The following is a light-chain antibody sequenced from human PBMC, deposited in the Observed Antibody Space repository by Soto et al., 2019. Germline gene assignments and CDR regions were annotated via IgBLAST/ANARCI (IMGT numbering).Light chain of an antibody. CDR3: QQYDDYPLT. J-gene: IGKJ4*01. Sequence: IHMTHSPSTLSASVLYRVTITFLASQSIKNWLAWYQQKPGTAPKFLIYDASTLESGVPSRFSGSGSGTEFTLTISSLQADDFATYFCQQYDDYPLTFGGGTKVDIK. CDR1: QSIKNW. V-gene: IGKV1-5*01. CDR2: DAS.